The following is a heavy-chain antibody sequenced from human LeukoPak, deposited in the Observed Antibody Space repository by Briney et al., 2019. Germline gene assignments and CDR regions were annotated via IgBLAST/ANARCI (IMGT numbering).Heavy chain of an antibody. CDR2: ISSSSSYI. J-gene: IGHJ4*02. Sequence: RKGLEWVSSISSSSSYIYYADSVKGRFTISRDNAKNSLYLQMNSLRAEDTAVYYCARDSASSWATILMDYWGQGTLVTVSS. CDR3: ARDSASSWATILMDY. V-gene: IGHV3-21*01. D-gene: IGHD6-13*01.